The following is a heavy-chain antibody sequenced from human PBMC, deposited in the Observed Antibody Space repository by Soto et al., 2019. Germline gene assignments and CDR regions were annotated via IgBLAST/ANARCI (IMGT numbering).Heavy chain of an antibody. J-gene: IGHJ4*02. CDR1: GFTFSSYA. V-gene: IGHV3-23*01. Sequence: GGSLRLSYAASGFTFSSYAMSWVRQAPGKGLEWVSAISGSGGSTYYADSVKGQFTISRDNSKNTLYLQMNSLRAEDTAVYYCAKGRGYCSGGSCYYFDYWGQGTLVTVSS. CDR2: ISGSGGST. D-gene: IGHD2-15*01. CDR3: AKGRGYCSGGSCYYFDY.